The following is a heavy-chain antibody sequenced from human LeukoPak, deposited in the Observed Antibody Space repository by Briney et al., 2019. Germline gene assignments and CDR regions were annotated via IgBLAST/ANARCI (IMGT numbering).Heavy chain of an antibody. CDR3: AKDKKYSSSWYSSGFDY. Sequence: GGSLRLSCVASGFTFSSYAMSWVRQAPGKGLEWVSAISGSGGSTYYADSVKGRFTISRDNSKNTLYLQMNSLRAEDTAVYYCAKDKKYSSSWYSSGFDYWGQGTLVTVSS. CDR2: ISGSGGST. J-gene: IGHJ4*02. CDR1: GFTFSSYA. V-gene: IGHV3-23*01. D-gene: IGHD6-13*01.